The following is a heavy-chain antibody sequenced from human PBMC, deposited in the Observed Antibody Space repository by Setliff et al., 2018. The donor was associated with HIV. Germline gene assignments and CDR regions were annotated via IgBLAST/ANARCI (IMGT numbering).Heavy chain of an antibody. V-gene: IGHV4-39*01. J-gene: IGHJ4*02. CDR2: FYYSGST. Sequence: ASETLSLTCTVSGVSFSSSSYYRGWIRQPPGKGLEWIGSFYYSGSTYYNPSRKSRVTIPVDTSKNQFSLRLTSVTAADTAVYYCARHSRAGDIDYWGRGTLVTVSS. CDR3: ARHSRAGDIDY. CDR1: GVSFSSSSYY. D-gene: IGHD3-16*01.